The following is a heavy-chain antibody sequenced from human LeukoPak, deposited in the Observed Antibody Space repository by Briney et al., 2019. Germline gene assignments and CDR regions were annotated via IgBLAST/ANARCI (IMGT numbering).Heavy chain of an antibody. J-gene: IGHJ4*02. CDR1: GFTFSTYA. Sequence: GGSLRLSCAASGFTFSTYAMNWVRQAPGQRLDRVSSIGGTDGITYYADSVKGRFTISRDNSKKTVYMQMNSLRAEDTAIYYCAKIGSSGWYLFYFDHWGLGTQVTVSS. D-gene: IGHD6-19*01. CDR2: IGGTDGIT. V-gene: IGHV3-23*01. CDR3: AKIGSSGWYLFYFDH.